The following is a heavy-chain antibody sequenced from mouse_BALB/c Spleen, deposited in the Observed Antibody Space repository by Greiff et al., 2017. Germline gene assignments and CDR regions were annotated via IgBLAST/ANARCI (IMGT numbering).Heavy chain of an antibody. V-gene: IGHV5-9-3*01. CDR1: GFTFSSYA. CDR2: ISSGGSYT. Sequence: EVKLMESGGGLVKPGGSLKLSCAASGFTFSSYAMSWVRQTPEKRLEWVATISSGGSYTYYPDSVKGRCTISRDNAKNTLYLQMSSLRSEDTAMYYCARRDYWGQGTSVTVSS. CDR3: ARRDY. J-gene: IGHJ4*01.